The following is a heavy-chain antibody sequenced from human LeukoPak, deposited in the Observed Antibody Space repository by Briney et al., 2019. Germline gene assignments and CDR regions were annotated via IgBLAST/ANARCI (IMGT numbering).Heavy chain of an antibody. CDR1: GFTFSSYT. CDR2: ISYDGSNK. CDR3: ARDGREPDY. V-gene: IGHV3-30-3*01. Sequence: AGGSLRLSCAASGFTFSSYTMHWVRQAPGTGLEWVALISYDGSNKYYADSVKGRFTISRDNSKNTLYLQMNSLRAEDTAVYYCARDGREPDYWGQGTLVTVSS. J-gene: IGHJ4*02. D-gene: IGHD1-26*01.